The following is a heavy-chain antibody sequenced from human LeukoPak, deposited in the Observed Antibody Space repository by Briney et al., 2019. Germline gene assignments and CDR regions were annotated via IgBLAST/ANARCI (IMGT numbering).Heavy chain of an antibody. CDR2: INPNRGGT. J-gene: IGHJ4*02. D-gene: IGHD1-1*01. CDR3: ARDPKYNDNANTFDY. Sequence: ASVKVSCKASGYTFTNYYIHWVRQAPGQGLEWMGWINPNRGGTKYAHKFQGRVTMTRDTSITTTYMELSRLAYDDTAIYYCARDPKYNDNANTFDYWGQGTLVTVSS. V-gene: IGHV1-2*07. CDR1: GYTFTNYY.